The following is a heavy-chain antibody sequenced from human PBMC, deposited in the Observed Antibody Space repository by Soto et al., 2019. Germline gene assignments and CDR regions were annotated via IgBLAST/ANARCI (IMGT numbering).Heavy chain of an antibody. D-gene: IGHD2-15*01. J-gene: IGHJ5*02. V-gene: IGHV3-11*04. CDR2: ISGSGDNI. Sequence: PGGSLRLSCAASGFTFSDYFMSWIRQAPGKGLEWVSFISGSGDNIKYADSVKGRFTISRDSAKSSLYLQMNSLRDDDTGVFDCVRDSAIIVVLPRVDGDNWFGPWGQGTLVTVSS. CDR1: GFTFSDYF. CDR3: VRDSAIIVVLPRVDGDNWFGP.